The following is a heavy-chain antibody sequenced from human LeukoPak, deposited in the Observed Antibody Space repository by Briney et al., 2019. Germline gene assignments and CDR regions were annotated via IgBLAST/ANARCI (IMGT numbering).Heavy chain of an antibody. CDR3: ARGDGPRYYYYYMDV. CDR1: GFSVSVNY. J-gene: IGHJ6*03. CDR2: INIDGIST. V-gene: IGHV3-74*01. Sequence: GGSLRLSCAASGFSVSVNYMSWVRQAPGKGLVWVSRINIDGISTTYADSVKGRFTISRDSAKNTLYLQMNSLRAEDTAVYYCARGDGPRYYYYYMDVWGKGTTVTVSS.